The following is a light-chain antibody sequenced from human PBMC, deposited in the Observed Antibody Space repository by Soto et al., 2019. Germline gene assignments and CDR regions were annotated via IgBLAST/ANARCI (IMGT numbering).Light chain of an antibody. CDR1: QSISSW. CDR2: DAS. J-gene: IGKJ2*01. V-gene: IGKV1-5*01. CDR3: QQYESYVT. Sequence: DIQMTQSPSTLSASVGDRVTITCRASQSISSWLAWYQQKPGKAPKVLIYDASTLESGVPSRFSSSGSGTEFTLTISGLQPDDFATYYCQQYESYVTFGQGTKLEIK.